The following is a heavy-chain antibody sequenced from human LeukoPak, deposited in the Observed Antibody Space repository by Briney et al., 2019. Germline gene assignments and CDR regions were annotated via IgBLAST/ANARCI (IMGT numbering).Heavy chain of an antibody. CDR1: GFTFSSYS. D-gene: IGHD2-2*01. CDR2: ISISRRYI. J-gene: IGHJ6*03. Sequence: PGGSLRLSGAASGFTFSSYSMTWVRQAPGKGLEWVSSISISRRYIYYADSVKGRFTISRDNAKNSLYLQMNSLRAEDTTVYYCARDQVVSASISPDYYYYMDVWGKGTTVTVSS. V-gene: IGHV3-21*01. CDR3: ARDQVVSASISPDYYYYMDV.